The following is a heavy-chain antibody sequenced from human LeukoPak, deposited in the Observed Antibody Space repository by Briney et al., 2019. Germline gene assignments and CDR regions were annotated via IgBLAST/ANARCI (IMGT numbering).Heavy chain of an antibody. Sequence: GGSLRLSCAASGFTFDDYAMHWVRQAPGKGLEWVSGISWNSGSIGYADSVKGRFTISRDNAKNTLYLQMSSLRAEDTAVYYCAKEGEFYYYVMDVWGQGTTVTVSS. CDR3: AKEGEFYYYVMDV. V-gene: IGHV3-9*01. CDR1: GFTFDDYA. J-gene: IGHJ6*02. CDR2: ISWNSGSI. D-gene: IGHD3-16*01.